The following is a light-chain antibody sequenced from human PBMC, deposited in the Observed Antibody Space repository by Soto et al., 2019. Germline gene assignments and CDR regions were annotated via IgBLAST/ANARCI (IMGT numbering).Light chain of an antibody. CDR3: QQSYSTSSA. CDR2: AAS. V-gene: IGKV1-39*01. CDR1: QSISSY. Sequence: DIQMTQSPSSLSASVGDRVTITCRASQSISSYLNWYQQKPGKAPKLLIYAASSLQSGVPSRFSGSGSGTDFTLTISSLQPEDFATYYCQQSYSTSSAFCGGTKVEIK. J-gene: IGKJ4*01.